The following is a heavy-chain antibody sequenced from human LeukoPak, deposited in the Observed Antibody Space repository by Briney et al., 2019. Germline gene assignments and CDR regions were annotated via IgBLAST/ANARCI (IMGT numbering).Heavy chain of an antibody. CDR1: GYSISSGYY. CDR2: IYHSGST. V-gene: IGHV4-38-2*02. Sequence: KPSETLSLTCTVSGYSISSGYYWGWIRQPPGKGLEWIGSIYHSGSTYYNPSLKSRVTISVDTSKNQFSLKLSSVTAADTAAYYCARRRVTMVRGVRLPFDYWGQGTLVTVSS. CDR3: ARRRVTMVRGVRLPFDY. J-gene: IGHJ4*02. D-gene: IGHD3-10*01.